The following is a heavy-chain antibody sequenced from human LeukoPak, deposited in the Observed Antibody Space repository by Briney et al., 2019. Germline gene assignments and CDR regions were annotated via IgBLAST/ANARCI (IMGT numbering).Heavy chain of an antibody. CDR3: ARGSYSSSWYAVTFDY. CDR2: IYTSGST. V-gene: IGHV4-4*07. J-gene: IGHJ4*02. D-gene: IGHD6-13*01. CDR1: GGSISSYY. Sequence: SETLSLTCTVSGGSISSYYWSWIRQSAGKGLEWIGRIYTSGSTNYNPSLKSRVTMSVDTSKNQFSLKLSSVTAADTAVYYCARGSYSSSWYAVTFDYWGQGTLVTVSS.